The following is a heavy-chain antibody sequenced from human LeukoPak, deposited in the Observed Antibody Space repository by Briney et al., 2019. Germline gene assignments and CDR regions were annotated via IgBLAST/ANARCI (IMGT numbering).Heavy chain of an antibody. CDR2: IIPIFGTA. J-gene: IGHJ4*02. CDR1: GGTFSSYA. D-gene: IGHD6-6*01. CDR3: AASIAARRVNY. V-gene: IGHV1-69*05. Sequence: GASVKVSCKASGGTFSSYAISWVRQAPGQGLEWMGGIIPIFGTANYAQKFQGRVTITTDESTSTAYMELSSLRSEDTAVYYCAASIAARRVNYWGQGTLVTVSS.